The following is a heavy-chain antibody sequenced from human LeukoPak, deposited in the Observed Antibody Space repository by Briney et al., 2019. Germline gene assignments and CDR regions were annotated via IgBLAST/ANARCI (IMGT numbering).Heavy chain of an antibody. CDR3: ARALPAASHTSFDY. CDR2: IYSDDST. V-gene: IGHV3-66*01. Sequence: PGGSLRLSCAASGFTVSSNYMSWVRRAPGKGLEWVSIIYSDDSTYYADSVKGRFTISRDTSKNTLYLQMNSLRAEDTAVFYCARALPAASHTSFDYWGQGTLVTVSS. J-gene: IGHJ4*02. D-gene: IGHD2-2*01. CDR1: GFTVSSNY.